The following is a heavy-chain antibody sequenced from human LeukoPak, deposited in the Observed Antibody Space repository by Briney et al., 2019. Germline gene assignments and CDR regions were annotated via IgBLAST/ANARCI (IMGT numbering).Heavy chain of an antibody. CDR3: ARQAGATSLDAFDI. CDR2: ISGSGGST. V-gene: IGHV3-23*01. D-gene: IGHD1-26*01. Sequence: PGGSLRLSCVASGFTFSSYAMSWVRQTPGKGLEWVSAISGSGGSTYYADSVKGRFTISRDNSKNTLFLQMNSLRAEDTAVYYCARQAGATSLDAFDIWGQGTMVTVSS. CDR1: GFTFSSYA. J-gene: IGHJ3*02.